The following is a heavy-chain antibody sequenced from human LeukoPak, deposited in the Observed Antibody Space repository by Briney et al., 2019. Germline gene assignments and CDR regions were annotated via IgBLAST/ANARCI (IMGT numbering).Heavy chain of an antibody. CDR1: GYYISSGYY. V-gene: IGHV4-38-2*02. CDR3: AKGRAGNYYYDSSDY. CDR2: IYHGGSA. J-gene: IGHJ4*02. Sequence: SETLSLTCTVSGYYISSGYYWGWIRQSPGKGLEWIATIYHGGSAYYTPSLRSRVTISVDTTNNQFSLKLSSVTAADTAVYYCAKGRAGNYYYDSSDYWGQGTLVTVSS. D-gene: IGHD3-22*01.